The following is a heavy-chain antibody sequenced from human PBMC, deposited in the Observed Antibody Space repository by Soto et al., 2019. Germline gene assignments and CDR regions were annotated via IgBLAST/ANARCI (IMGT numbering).Heavy chain of an antibody. CDR3: AKWDRVYYYDSSGIPGLDAFDI. Sequence: EVQLVESGGGLVQPGRSLRLSCAASGFTFDDYAMHWVRQAPGKGLEWVSGISWNSGSIGYADSVKGRFTISRDNAKNSLYLQMNSLRAEDTALYYCAKWDRVYYYDSSGIPGLDAFDIWGQGTMVTVSS. D-gene: IGHD3-22*01. V-gene: IGHV3-9*01. CDR2: ISWNSGSI. CDR1: GFTFDDYA. J-gene: IGHJ3*02.